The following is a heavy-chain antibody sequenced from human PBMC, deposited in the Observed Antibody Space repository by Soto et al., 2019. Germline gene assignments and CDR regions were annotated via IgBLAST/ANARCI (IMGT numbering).Heavy chain of an antibody. CDR2: IGHSGTS. D-gene: IGHD3-10*01. J-gene: IGHJ4*02. V-gene: IGHV4-30-2*01. CDR3: ARASITIVRGIITYYFDY. Sequence: QLQLQESGPGLVKPSQTLSLTCAVSGGSISSGGYSWSWIRQPPGKGLEWIGYIGHSGTSYYNAPLTVRVTISADRSKNLFALQLTSVTAADTAVYYCARASITIVRGIITYYFDYWGRGTLVTVSS. CDR1: GGSISSGGYS.